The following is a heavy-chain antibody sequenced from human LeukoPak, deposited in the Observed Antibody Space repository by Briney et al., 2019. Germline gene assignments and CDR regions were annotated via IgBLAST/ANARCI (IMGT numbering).Heavy chain of an antibody. V-gene: IGHV1-69*06. CDR1: GGTFSSYG. D-gene: IGHD3-22*01. Sequence: SVKVSCTASGGTFSSYGLSWVRQAPGQGLEWMGRIIPMFGTTNYAQRFQGRVTITADKSTSTAYMELSSLRSEDTAVYYCARDFYDSSGYSLHAFDIWGQGTMVTVSS. CDR2: IIPMFGTT. CDR3: ARDFYDSSGYSLHAFDI. J-gene: IGHJ3*02.